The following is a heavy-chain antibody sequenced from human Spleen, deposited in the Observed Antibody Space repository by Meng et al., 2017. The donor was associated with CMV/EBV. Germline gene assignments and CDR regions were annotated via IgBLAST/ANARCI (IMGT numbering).Heavy chain of an antibody. V-gene: IGHV3-7*01. CDR1: GFMFGAYG. CDR3: ARGGSYYDSDDAVDI. Sequence: GESLKISCAASGFMFGAYGMHWVRQAPGKGLEWVANIKQDGSERYYVDSVKGRFTISRDNTRNSLYLQMSSLRADDTAVYFCARGGSYYDSDDAVDIWGQGTMVTVSS. D-gene: IGHD3-22*01. CDR2: IKQDGSER. J-gene: IGHJ3*02.